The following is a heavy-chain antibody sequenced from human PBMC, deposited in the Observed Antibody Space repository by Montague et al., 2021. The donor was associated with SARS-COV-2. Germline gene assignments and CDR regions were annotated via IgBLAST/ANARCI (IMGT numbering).Heavy chain of an antibody. CDR1: GCSVSSYY. J-gene: IGHJ5*02. D-gene: IGHD3-3*01. Sequence: SETLSLTCTVSGCSVSSYYWSWIRQSPGKGLQWLGYIYYSGSTDYNPSLKSRVTMSVDTSKNQLSLRLNSVTTADTAVYFCARAGGFYDYWSGYSSSAGFFDPWGQGILVTVSS. CDR2: IYYSGST. CDR3: ARAGGFYDYWSGYSSSAGFFDP. V-gene: IGHV4-59*02.